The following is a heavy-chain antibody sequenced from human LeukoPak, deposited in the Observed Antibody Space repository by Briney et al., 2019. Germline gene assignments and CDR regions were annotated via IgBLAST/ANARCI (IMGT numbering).Heavy chain of an antibody. Sequence: SETLSLTCTVSGGSVSSGSYYWSWIRQPPGKGLEWIGYIYYSGSTNYNPSLKSRVTIPVDTSKNQFSLKLSSVTAADTAVYYCAVLRYFDWAFDYWGQGTLVTVSS. CDR2: IYYSGST. CDR3: AVLRYFDWAFDY. CDR1: GGSVSSGSYY. D-gene: IGHD3-9*01. V-gene: IGHV4-61*01. J-gene: IGHJ4*02.